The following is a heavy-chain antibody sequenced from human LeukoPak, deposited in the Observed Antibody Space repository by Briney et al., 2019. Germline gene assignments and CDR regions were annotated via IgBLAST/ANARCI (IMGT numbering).Heavy chain of an antibody. CDR1: GGSISSGGYY. CDR2: FYYSGTT. CDR3: ARGEATAGIGNGFDP. V-gene: IGHV4-39*01. J-gene: IGHJ5*02. Sequence: SQTLSLTCTVSGGSISSGGYYWGWIRQPPGKGLEWIGSFYYSGTTHYSPSLKSRVTISVDMSKNQFSVRLSSVTAADTAVYYCARGEATAGIGNGFDPWGQGTLVTVSS. D-gene: IGHD6-13*01.